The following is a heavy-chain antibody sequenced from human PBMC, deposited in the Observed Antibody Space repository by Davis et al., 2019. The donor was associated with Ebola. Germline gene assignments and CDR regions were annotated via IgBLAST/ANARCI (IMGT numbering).Heavy chain of an antibody. CDR3: ATLRRTITGMDDGFDI. D-gene: IGHD1-20*01. J-gene: IGHJ3*02. CDR1: GNSFTSHW. CDR2: IYTGDSDT. Sequence: PGGSLRLSCKDSGNSFTSHWIGWVRQMPGKGLEWMGIIYTGDSDTRYNPSFRGQVTISADKSIKTAYLQWSSLKASDTARYYCATLRRTITGMDDGFDIWGQGTMVTVSS. V-gene: IGHV5-51*01.